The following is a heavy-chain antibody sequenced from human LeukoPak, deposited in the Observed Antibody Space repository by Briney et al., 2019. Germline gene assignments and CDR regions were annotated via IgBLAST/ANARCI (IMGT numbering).Heavy chain of an antibody. CDR1: GDSISSYY. V-gene: IGHV4-59*01. Sequence: SETLSLTCTVSGDSISSYYWSWIRQPPGRGVEWIGYIHSSGSTNYNPSLKRRVTISLDTSNNQFSLHLRSVTAADTAVYFCAIYKWPNWFDPWGQGTLVTVSS. D-gene: IGHD1-20*01. CDR2: IHSSGST. CDR3: AIYKWPNWFDP. J-gene: IGHJ5*02.